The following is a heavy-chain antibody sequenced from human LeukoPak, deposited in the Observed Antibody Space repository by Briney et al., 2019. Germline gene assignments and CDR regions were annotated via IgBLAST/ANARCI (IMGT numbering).Heavy chain of an antibody. V-gene: IGHV1-2*02. D-gene: IGHD2-15*01. Sequence: ASVKVSCKASGYTFTGYYMHWVRQAPGQGLEWMGWINPNSGGTNYAQKFQGRVTMTRDTSISTAYMELSRLRSDDTAVYYCARDSKDIVVVVAAELDYWGQGTLVTVSS. CDR1: GYTFTGYY. CDR3: ARDSKDIVVVVAAELDY. CDR2: INPNSGGT. J-gene: IGHJ4*02.